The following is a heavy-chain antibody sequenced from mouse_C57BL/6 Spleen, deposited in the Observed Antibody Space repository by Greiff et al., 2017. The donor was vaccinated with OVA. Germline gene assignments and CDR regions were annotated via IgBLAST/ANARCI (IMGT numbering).Heavy chain of an antibody. Sequence: EVNVVESGGGLVKPGGSLKLSCAASGFTFSSYAMSWVRQTPEKRLEWVATISDGGSYTYYPDNVKGRFTISRDNAKNNLYLQMSHLKSEDTAMYYCARLSTFRAMDYWGQGTSVTVSS. D-gene: IGHD1-1*01. V-gene: IGHV5-4*03. J-gene: IGHJ4*01. CDR1: GFTFSSYA. CDR2: ISDGGSYT. CDR3: ARLSTFRAMDY.